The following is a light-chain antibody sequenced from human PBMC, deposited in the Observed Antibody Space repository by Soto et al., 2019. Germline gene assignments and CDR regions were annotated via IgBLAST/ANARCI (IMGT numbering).Light chain of an antibody. CDR2: DVS. CDR3: SSKRGSTGV. J-gene: IGLJ1*01. V-gene: IGLV2-14*01. Sequence: QSALTQPASVSGSPGQTITISCTGTSSDVGGYDYVSWHQQHPGKAPKLMIYDVSKRPSGGSNRFSGSKSGNTASLTISGLQAEDEADYYCSSKRGSTGVFGTGTKVTVL. CDR1: SSDVGGYDY.